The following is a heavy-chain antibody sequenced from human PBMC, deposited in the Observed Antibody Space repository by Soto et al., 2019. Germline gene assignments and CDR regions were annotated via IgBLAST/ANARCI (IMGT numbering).Heavy chain of an antibody. CDR2: INHSGST. V-gene: IGHV4-34*01. Sequence: SETLSLTCAVYGGSFSGYYWSWIRQPPGKGLEWIGEINHSGSTNYNPSHKSRVTISVDTSKNQFSLKLSSVTAADTAVYYCARGRTIFGVVDYYYYYGMDVWGQGTTVTVSS. J-gene: IGHJ6*02. CDR1: GGSFSGYY. CDR3: ARGRTIFGVVDYYYYYGMDV. D-gene: IGHD3-3*01.